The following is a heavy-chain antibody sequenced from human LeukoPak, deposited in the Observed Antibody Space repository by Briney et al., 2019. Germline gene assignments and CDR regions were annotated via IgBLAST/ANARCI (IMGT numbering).Heavy chain of an antibody. CDR1: GGSISSTSYY. Sequence: SETLSLTCTVSGGSISSTSYYWTWIRQPAGKGLEWIGRIYTSGSTNYNPALKSRVTISVDTSKNQFSLKLSSVTAADTAVYYCARGNTALGYWGQGTLVTVSS. D-gene: IGHD2-2*02. J-gene: IGHJ4*02. CDR3: ARGNTALGY. V-gene: IGHV4-61*02. CDR2: IYTSGST.